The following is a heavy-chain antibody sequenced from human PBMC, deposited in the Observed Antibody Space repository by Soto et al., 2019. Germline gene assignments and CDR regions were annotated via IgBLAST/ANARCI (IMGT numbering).Heavy chain of an antibody. D-gene: IGHD2-8*01. CDR2: ISSDGGTT. CDR1: GFNFSKYP. Sequence: EVHLVESGGGLVQPGGSLRLSCAASGFNFSKYPIHWVRQAPGKGLAYVSAISSDGGTTFYADSVRGRFTMSRDNLKNTLYLQMRTLRVEDMAVYYCARGLIPYGLDVWGQGTTVTIS. J-gene: IGHJ6*02. V-gene: IGHV3-64*07. CDR3: ARGLIPYGLDV.